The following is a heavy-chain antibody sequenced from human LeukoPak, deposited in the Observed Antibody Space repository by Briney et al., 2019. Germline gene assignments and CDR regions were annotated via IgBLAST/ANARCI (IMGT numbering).Heavy chain of an antibody. V-gene: IGHV4-38-2*02. Sequence: SETLSLTCTVSGYSISSGYYWSWIRQPPGKGLEWIGEINDSGSTNYNPSLKSRVTISVATSKKQFSLKVTSVTAADTAVYYCARRSHYSTSAGTALWGQGTLVTVSS. J-gene: IGHJ4*02. D-gene: IGHD6-6*01. CDR2: INDSGST. CDR1: GYSISSGYY. CDR3: ARRSHYSTSAGTAL.